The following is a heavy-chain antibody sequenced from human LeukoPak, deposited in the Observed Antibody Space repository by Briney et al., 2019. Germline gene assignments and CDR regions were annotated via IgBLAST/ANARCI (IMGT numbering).Heavy chain of an antibody. Sequence: EDSLKISCKGSGYNFIGYGIGWVRQIRGNGLASLGITYPGDSTARSNPSFQGQVTISADKSLRTPYPQWRSLRASDSALHYCARRIAGSGVDSWRHGPLLTVSS. V-gene: IGHV5-51*01. J-gene: IGHJ5*01. CDR3: ARRIAGSGVDS. CDR2: TYPGDSTA. CDR1: GYNFIGYG. D-gene: IGHD6-13*01.